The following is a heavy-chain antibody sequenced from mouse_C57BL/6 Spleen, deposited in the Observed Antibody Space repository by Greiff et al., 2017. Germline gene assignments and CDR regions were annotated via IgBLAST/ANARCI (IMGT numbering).Heavy chain of an antibody. Sequence: QVQLKQSGPGLVQPSQSLSITCTVSGFSLTSYGVHWVRQSPGKGLEWLGVIWRGGSTDYNAAFMSRLSITKDNSKNKVFFKMNCLQADDTAIYYGAKTLYYFGSSYGAMDYWGQGTSVTVSS. CDR3: AKTLYYFGSSYGAMDY. D-gene: IGHD1-1*01. V-gene: IGHV2-5*01. J-gene: IGHJ4*01. CDR2: IWRGGST. CDR1: GFSLTSYG.